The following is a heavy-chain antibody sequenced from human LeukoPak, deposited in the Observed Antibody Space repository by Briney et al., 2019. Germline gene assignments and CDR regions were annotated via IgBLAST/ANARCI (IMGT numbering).Heavy chain of an antibody. V-gene: IGHV3-23*01. D-gene: IGHD1-26*01. J-gene: IGHJ4*02. CDR3: AKKPRYSGSFYFDY. CDR1: GFTFSNAW. CDR2: ISGSGGST. Sequence: GGSLRLSCAASGFTFSNAWMSWVRQAPGKGLEWVSAISGSGGSTYYADSVKGRSTISRDNSKNTLYLQMNSLRAEDTAVYYCAKKPRYSGSFYFDYWGQGTLVTVSS.